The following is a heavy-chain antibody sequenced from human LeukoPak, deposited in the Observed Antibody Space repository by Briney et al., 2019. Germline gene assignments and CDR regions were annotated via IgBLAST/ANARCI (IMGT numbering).Heavy chain of an antibody. D-gene: IGHD3-22*01. Sequence: PGGSLRLSXAASGFTFDDYAMHWVRQAPGKGLEWVSLISGDGGSTYYADSVKGRFTISRDNSKNSLYLQMNSLTNEDTALYYCAKEQYYYDSSGYYSPGFDYWGQGTLVTVSS. J-gene: IGHJ4*02. V-gene: IGHV3-43*02. CDR1: GFTFDDYA. CDR3: AKEQYYYDSSGYYSPGFDY. CDR2: ISGDGGST.